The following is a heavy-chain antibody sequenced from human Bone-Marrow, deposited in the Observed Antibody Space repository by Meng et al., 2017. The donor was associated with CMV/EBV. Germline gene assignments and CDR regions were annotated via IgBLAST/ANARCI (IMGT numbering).Heavy chain of an antibody. CDR2: IYYSGST. D-gene: IGHD2-2*02. V-gene: IGHV4-39*07. CDR3: ARDMGYRAYCSSTSCYSGRGGMDV. J-gene: IGHJ6*02. Sequence: ESLKISCTVSGGSISSSSYYWGWIRQPPGKGLEWIGSIYYSGSTYYNPSLKSRVTISVDTSKNQFSLKLSSVTAADTAVYYCARDMGYRAYCSSTSCYSGRGGMDVWGQGTTVTVSS. CDR1: GGSISSSSYY.